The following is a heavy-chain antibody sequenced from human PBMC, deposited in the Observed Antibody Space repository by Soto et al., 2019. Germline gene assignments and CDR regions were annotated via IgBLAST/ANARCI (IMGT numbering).Heavy chain of an antibody. D-gene: IGHD3-10*01. V-gene: IGHV3-7*01. CDR1: GFTFSSYW. Sequence: GGSLRLSCGASGFTFSSYWMSWVRQTPGKGLEWVANINQDGSVQFYVDSLKGRFTISRDNAKNSLYLQMNSLRAEDTAVYYCAREALYRSGSYYKPDYWGQGTLVTVSS. J-gene: IGHJ4*02. CDR3: AREALYRSGSYYKPDY. CDR2: INQDGSVQ.